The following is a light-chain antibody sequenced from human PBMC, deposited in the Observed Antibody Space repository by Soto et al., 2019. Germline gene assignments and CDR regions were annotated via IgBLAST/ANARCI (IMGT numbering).Light chain of an antibody. CDR2: DAS. Sequence: EIVMTHSPATLSVSPWDIATLSCRASQSVDNDLAWYQQKPGQPPRLLIYDASTRATGIPARFSGSQSGTEFTLTISSLLSEDFAVYSCQQYNNWPLTFGGGTKVDIK. J-gene: IGKJ4*01. V-gene: IGKV3D-15*01. CDR1: QSVDND. CDR3: QQYNNWPLT.